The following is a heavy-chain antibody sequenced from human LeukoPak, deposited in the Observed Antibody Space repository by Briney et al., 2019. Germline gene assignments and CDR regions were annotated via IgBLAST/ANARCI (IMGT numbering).Heavy chain of an antibody. CDR1: GASLSSGSYY. J-gene: IGHJ4*02. V-gene: IGHV4-61*02. D-gene: IGHD6-13*01. CDR2: IYPSGST. CDR3: ARGVIAAGGNDFDY. Sequence: SETLSLTCTVSGASLSSGSYYWSWIRQPAGKGLEWIGRIYPSGSTDYNPSLKSRVTISIDTSKNQFSLKQSSVTAADTAVYYCARGVIAAGGNDFDYWGQGTLVTVSS.